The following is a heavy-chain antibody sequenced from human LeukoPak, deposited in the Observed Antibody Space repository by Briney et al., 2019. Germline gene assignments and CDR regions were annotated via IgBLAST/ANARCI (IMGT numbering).Heavy chain of an antibody. CDR2: IDEFGSVT. V-gene: IGHV3-74*01. CDR1: GFTFSSYW. J-gene: IGHJ5*02. Sequence: GGSLRLSCAASGFTFSSYWMHWVRQVPGKGLAWVSRIDEFGSVTNSADSVQGRFTISRDNAKNSLYLQMNSLRAEDTAVYCCARDDGGYCSSTSCYLGWFDPWGQGTLVTVSS. D-gene: IGHD2-2*03. CDR3: ARDDGGYCSSTSCYLGWFDP.